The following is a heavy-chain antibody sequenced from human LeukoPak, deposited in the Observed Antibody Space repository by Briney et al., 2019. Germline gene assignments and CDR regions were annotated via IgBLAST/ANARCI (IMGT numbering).Heavy chain of an antibody. D-gene: IGHD3-10*01. J-gene: IGHJ5*02. CDR3: AMYYSSSGSSRWFDP. CDR1: GFTFSSYA. V-gene: IGHV3-23*01. CDR2: ISGSGGST. Sequence: PGGSLRLSCAASGFTFSSYAMSWVRQAPGKGLEWVSAISGSGGSTYYADSVKGRFTISRDNSKNTLYLQMNSLRAEDTAVYYCAMYYSSSGSSRWFDPWGQGTLVTVSS.